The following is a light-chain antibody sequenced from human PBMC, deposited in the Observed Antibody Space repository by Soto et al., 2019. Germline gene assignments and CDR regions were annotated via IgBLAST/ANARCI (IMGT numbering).Light chain of an antibody. V-gene: IGKV3-20*01. J-gene: IGKJ1*01. CDR1: QNLGTLY. CDR2: SAS. Sequence: EIVLTQSPGTLSLSPGERGTLSCRASQNLGTLYLAWFQQKSGQAPRLLIYSASRRATGIPDRFTGSGSGTDFTFTTNRVEPEDFAVYFCQQCGDSRRQFGQGTKADIK. CDR3: QQCGDSRRQ.